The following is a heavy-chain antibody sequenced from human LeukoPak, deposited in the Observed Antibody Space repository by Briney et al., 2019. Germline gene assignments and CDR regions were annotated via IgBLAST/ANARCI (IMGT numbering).Heavy chain of an antibody. CDR2: INPNSGGT. V-gene: IGHV1-2*02. D-gene: IGHD4-17*01. CDR1: GYTFTGYY. Sequence: ASVKVSCKASGYTFTGYYMHWVRQAPGQGLEWMGWINPNSGGTNYAQKFQGRVTMTRDTSISTAYMELSRLRSDDTAAYYCARDLSGVDYGDLVRDYWGQGTLVTVSS. J-gene: IGHJ4*02. CDR3: ARDLSGVDYGDLVRDY.